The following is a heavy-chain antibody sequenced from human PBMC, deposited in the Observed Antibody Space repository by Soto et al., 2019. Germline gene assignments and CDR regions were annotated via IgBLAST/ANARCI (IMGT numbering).Heavy chain of an antibody. Sequence: PGGSLRLSCAASGFTFSSYAMSWVRQAPGKGLEWVSAISGSGGSTYYADSVKGRFTISRDNSKNTLYLQMNSLRAEDTAVYYCAKRTLSIAVAGHWYFDLWGRGTLVTVSS. CDR1: GFTFSSYA. V-gene: IGHV3-23*01. CDR2: ISGSGGST. J-gene: IGHJ2*01. D-gene: IGHD6-19*01. CDR3: AKRTLSIAVAGHWYFDL.